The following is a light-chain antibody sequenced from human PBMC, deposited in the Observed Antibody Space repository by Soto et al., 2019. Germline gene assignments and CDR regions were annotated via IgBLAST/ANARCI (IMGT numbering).Light chain of an antibody. J-gene: IGLJ1*01. CDR3: CSYAGNYYV. CDR1: RSDVGGYNY. Sequence: QSALTQPRSVSGSPGQSVTISCTGTRSDVGGYNYVSWYQQHPGKAPQLMIYDVSKRPSGVPDRFSGSKSGNTASLTISGLQAEDEADYYCCSYAGNYYVFGTGTKVTVL. V-gene: IGLV2-11*01. CDR2: DVS.